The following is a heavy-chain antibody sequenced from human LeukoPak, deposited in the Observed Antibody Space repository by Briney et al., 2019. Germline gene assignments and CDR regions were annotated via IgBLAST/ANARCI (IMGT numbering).Heavy chain of an antibody. CDR3: ATTIRMTTEEERAFDI. V-gene: IGHV1-24*01. Sequence: ASVKVSCKASGYTFTRYAISWVRQAPGQGLEWMGGFDPEDGETIYAQKFQGRVTMTEDTSTDTAYMELSSLRSEDTAVYYCATTIRMTTEEERAFDIWGQGTMVTVSS. CDR2: FDPEDGET. CDR1: GYTFTRYA. D-gene: IGHD4-17*01. J-gene: IGHJ3*02.